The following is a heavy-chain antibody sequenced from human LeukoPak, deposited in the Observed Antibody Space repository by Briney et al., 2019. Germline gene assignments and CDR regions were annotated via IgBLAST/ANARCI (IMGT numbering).Heavy chain of an antibody. CDR3: AKDHCSSTNCYSYYYYMDV. Sequence: GGSLRLSCAASGFTFSSYGMHWVRQAPGKGLEWVAFIRYDGNNKYYADSVKGRFTISRDNSKNTLYLQMNSLGAEDTAVYYCAKDHCSSTNCYSYYYYMDVWGKGTTVTVSS. CDR2: IRYDGNNK. V-gene: IGHV3-30*02. D-gene: IGHD2-2*01. CDR1: GFTFSSYG. J-gene: IGHJ6*03.